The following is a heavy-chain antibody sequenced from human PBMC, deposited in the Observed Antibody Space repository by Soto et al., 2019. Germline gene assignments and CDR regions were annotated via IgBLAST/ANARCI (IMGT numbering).Heavy chain of an antibody. CDR3: AKDFQGPYDFWSGYYPRVHYYYGMDV. D-gene: IGHD3-3*01. J-gene: IGHJ6*02. V-gene: IGHV3-30*18. Sequence: QVQLVESGGGVVQPGRSLRLSCAASGFTFSSYGMHWVRQAPGKGLEWVAVISYDGSNKYYADSVKGRFTISRDNSKNTRYLQMNSLRAEDTAVDYCAKDFQGPYDFWSGYYPRVHYYYGMDVWGQGTTVTVSS. CDR2: ISYDGSNK. CDR1: GFTFSSYG.